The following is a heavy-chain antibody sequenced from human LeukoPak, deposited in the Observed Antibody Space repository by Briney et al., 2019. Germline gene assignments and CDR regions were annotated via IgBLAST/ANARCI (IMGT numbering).Heavy chain of an antibody. D-gene: IGHD1-7*01. V-gene: IGHV4-34*01. Sequence: KPSETLSLTCAVYGGSFSGYYWSWIRQPPGKGLEWIGEINHSGSTNYNPSLKSRVTISVDTSKNQFSLKLGSVTAADTAVYYCAREYNWNYGWFDPWGQGTLVTVSS. CDR3: AREYNWNYGWFDP. CDR1: GGSFSGYY. CDR2: INHSGST. J-gene: IGHJ5*02.